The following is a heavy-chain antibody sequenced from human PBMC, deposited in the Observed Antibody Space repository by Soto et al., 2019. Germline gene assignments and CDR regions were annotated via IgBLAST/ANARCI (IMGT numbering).Heavy chain of an antibody. Sequence: QVQLVQSGAEVKKPGASVKVSCRASGYTFSSYAIPWVRQAPGQRLEWVGWINTVKETTNYAQKFQGRVTITRDTTETTTYTDLSGLRSEGTDVTSVARGTRGSYCDHWGQGTLVTVSS. CDR1: GYTFSSYA. CDR3: ARGTRGSYCDH. D-gene: IGHD5-12*01. CDR2: INTVKETT. J-gene: IGHJ4*02. V-gene: IGHV1-3*04.